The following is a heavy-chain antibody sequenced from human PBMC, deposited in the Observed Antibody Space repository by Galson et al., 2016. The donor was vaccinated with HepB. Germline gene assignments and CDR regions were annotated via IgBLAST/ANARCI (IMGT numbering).Heavy chain of an antibody. CDR3: ARARGFYDAFNV. Sequence: SLRLSCAASGFTFSDYAMTWVRQAPGKGLEWLATISGSGGNTWLSGSVKGRLTVSRGNSGNTLYLEINRLRAEDTALYYCARARGFYDAFNVWGQGAMVTVSS. J-gene: IGHJ3*01. CDR2: ISGSGGNT. D-gene: IGHD3-3*01. CDR1: GFTFSDYA. V-gene: IGHV3-23*01.